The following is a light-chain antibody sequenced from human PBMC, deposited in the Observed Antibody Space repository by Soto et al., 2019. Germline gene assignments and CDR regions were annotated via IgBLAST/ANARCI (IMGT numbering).Light chain of an antibody. Sequence: QSVLTQPPSVSAAPGQKVTISCSGSSSNIGKNYVSWYQQLPGTAPKLLIYDNNKRPSGIPDRFSGSKSGTSATLGITGLQTGDEADYYCGTWDSSLSAVIIGGGTNLTVL. CDR2: DNN. CDR3: GTWDSSLSAVI. J-gene: IGLJ2*01. CDR1: SSNIGKNY. V-gene: IGLV1-51*01.